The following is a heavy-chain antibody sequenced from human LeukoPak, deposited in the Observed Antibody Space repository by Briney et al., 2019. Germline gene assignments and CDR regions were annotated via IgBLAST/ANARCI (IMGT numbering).Heavy chain of an antibody. J-gene: IGHJ4*02. D-gene: IGHD2-21*01. Sequence: SETLSLTCTVSGGSISSGDYYWSWIRQPPGKGLEWIGYIYYSGSTYYNPSLKSRVTISVDTSKNQFSLKLSSVTAADTAVYYCAASARVEIFDYWGQGTLVTVSS. CDR1: GGSISSGDYY. V-gene: IGHV4-30-4*08. CDR3: AASARVEIFDY. CDR2: IYYSGST.